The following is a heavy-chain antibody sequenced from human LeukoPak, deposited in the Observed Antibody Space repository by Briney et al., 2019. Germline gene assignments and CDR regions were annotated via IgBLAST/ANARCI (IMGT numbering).Heavy chain of an antibody. CDR3: AREGAVRGGLRHYYYYGMDV. J-gene: IGHJ6*02. CDR2: FYYSGSA. Sequence: SETLSLTCTVSGGSISGYYWSWIRQPPGKGLEWIGFFYYSGSANYNPSLKSRVAISVDTSKNQFSLKLSSVTAADTAVYYCAREGAVRGGLRHYYYYGMDVWGQGTTVTVSS. D-gene: IGHD5-12*01. CDR1: GGSISGYY. V-gene: IGHV4-59*01.